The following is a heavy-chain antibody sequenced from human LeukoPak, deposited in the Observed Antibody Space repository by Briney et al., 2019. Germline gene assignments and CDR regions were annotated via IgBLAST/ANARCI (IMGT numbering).Heavy chain of an antibody. CDR2: IWYDGSNK. CDR1: GFTFSSYG. D-gene: IGHD3-22*01. Sequence: GGSLRLSCAASGFTFSSYGMHWVRQAPGKELEWVAVIWYDGSNKYYADSVKGRFAISRDNSKNTLYLQMNSLRAEDTAVYYCARDEGAYYDSSGYSLDYWGQGTLVTVSS. V-gene: IGHV3-33*01. J-gene: IGHJ4*02. CDR3: ARDEGAYYDSSGYSLDY.